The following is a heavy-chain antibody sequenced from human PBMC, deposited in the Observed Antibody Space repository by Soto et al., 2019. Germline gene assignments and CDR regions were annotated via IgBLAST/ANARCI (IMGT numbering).Heavy chain of an antibody. CDR1: GGSISSGGYY. D-gene: IGHD3-22*01. CDR2: IYDRGST. J-gene: IGHJ4*02. CDR3: ASHSPDYYDSSGYYDY. V-gene: IGHV4-31*03. Sequence: QVQLQESGPGLVKPSQTLSLTCTVSGGSISSGGYYWSWIRQHAGKGLQWIGYIYDRGSTYYNPSLKSRVTISVDTSKNQFSLKLSSVTAADTAVYYCASHSPDYYDSSGYYDYWGQGTLVTVSS.